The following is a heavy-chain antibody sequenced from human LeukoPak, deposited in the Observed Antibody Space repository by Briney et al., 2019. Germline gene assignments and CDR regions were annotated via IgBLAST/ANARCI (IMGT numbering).Heavy chain of an antibody. V-gene: IGHV3-23*01. Sequence: GGSLRLSCAASGFTFSNSAMSWVRQAPGKGLEWVSAISDSGRSSYYADSVKGRFTISRDNSKNTLYLQMNSLRAEDTAVYYCARSGSSWYFYYWGQGTLVTVSS. CDR1: GFTFSNSA. D-gene: IGHD6-13*01. J-gene: IGHJ4*02. CDR2: ISDSGRSS. CDR3: ARSGSSWYFYY.